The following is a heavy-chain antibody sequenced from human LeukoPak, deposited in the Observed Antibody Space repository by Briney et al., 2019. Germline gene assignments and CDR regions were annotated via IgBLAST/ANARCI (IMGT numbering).Heavy chain of an antibody. CDR1: GFTFSSYA. Sequence: GGSLRLSCAASGFTFSSYAMSWVRQAPGKGLEWVSAISGSGGSTYYADSVKGRFTISRDNSKNTLYLQMTSLRAEDTAVFYCAKDYVSGSYFLDYFDYWGQGTLVTVSS. CDR3: AKDYVSGSYFLDYFDY. J-gene: IGHJ4*02. D-gene: IGHD3-10*01. V-gene: IGHV3-23*01. CDR2: ISGSGGST.